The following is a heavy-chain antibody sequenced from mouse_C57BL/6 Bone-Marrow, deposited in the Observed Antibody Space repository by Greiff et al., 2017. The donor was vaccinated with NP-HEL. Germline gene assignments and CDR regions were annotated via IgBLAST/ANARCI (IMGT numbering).Heavy chain of an antibody. J-gene: IGHJ1*03. Sequence: VQLQQSGPELVKPGASVKISCKASGYTFTDYYMNWVKQSHGKSLEWIGDINPNNGGTSYNQKFKGKATLTVDKSSSTAYMELRSLTSEDSAVYYCARNNYYGSSHWYFDVWGTGTTVTVSS. V-gene: IGHV1-26*01. CDR1: GYTFTDYY. CDR2: INPNNGGT. D-gene: IGHD1-1*01. CDR3: ARNNYYGSSHWYFDV.